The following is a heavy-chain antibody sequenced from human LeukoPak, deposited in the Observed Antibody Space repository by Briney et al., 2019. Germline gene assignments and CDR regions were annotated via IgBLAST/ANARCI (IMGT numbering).Heavy chain of an antibody. CDR1: GGSISSGGYS. J-gene: IGHJ4*02. Sequence: PSQTLSLTCAVSGGSISSGGYSWIWIRQPPGKGLEWIGYIYHSGSTYYNPSLKSRVTISVDRSKNRFSLKLSSVTAADTAVHYCARGPIITYYYGSGYFDYWGQGTLVTVSS. CDR2: IYHSGST. CDR3: ARGPIITYYYGSGYFDY. D-gene: IGHD3-10*01. V-gene: IGHV4-30-2*01.